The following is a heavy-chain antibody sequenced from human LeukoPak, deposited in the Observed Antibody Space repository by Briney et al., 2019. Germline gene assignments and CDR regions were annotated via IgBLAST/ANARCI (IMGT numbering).Heavy chain of an antibody. D-gene: IGHD3-9*01. CDR2: IYYSGST. CDR1: GGSISSSSYY. V-gene: IGHV4-39*01. J-gene: IGHJ4*02. Sequence: SETPSLTCTVSGGSISSSSYYWGWIRQPPGKGLEWIGSIYYSGSTYYNPSLKSRVTISVDTSKNQFSLKLSSVTAADTAVYYCARMAVDLNFDYWGQGTLVTVSS. CDR3: ARMAVDLNFDY.